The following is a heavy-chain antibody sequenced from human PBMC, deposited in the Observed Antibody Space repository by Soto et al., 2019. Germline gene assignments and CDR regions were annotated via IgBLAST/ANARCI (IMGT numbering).Heavy chain of an antibody. CDR1: GFTFSSYG. D-gene: IGHD5-18*01. V-gene: IGHV3-30*18. CDR2: ISYDGSNK. CDR3: AKDRATERRIQLWLPYYYYYGMDV. Sequence: QVQLVESGGGVVQPGRSLRLSCAASGFTFSSYGMHWVRQAPGKGLEWVAVISYDGSNKYYADSVKGRFTISRDNSKNTLYLQMNSLRAEETAVYYCAKDRATERRIQLWLPYYYYYGMDVWGQGTTVTVSS. J-gene: IGHJ6*02.